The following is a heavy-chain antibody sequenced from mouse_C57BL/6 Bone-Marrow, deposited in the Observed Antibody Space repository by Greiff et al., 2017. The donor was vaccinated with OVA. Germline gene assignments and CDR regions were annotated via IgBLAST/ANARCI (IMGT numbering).Heavy chain of an antibody. Sequence: VQLQQSGPELVKPGASVKIPCKASGYTFTDYNMDWVKQSHGKSLEWIGDINPNNGGTIYNQKFKGKATLTVDKSSSTAYMELRSLTSEDTAVYYCARPAVVEPYYFDDWGQGTTLTVSS. D-gene: IGHD1-1*01. CDR2: INPNNGGT. J-gene: IGHJ2*01. CDR1: GYTFTDYN. CDR3: ARPAVVEPYYFDD. V-gene: IGHV1-18*01.